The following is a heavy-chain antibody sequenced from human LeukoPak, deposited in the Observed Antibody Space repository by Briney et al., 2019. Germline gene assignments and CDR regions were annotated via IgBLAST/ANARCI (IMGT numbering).Heavy chain of an antibody. CDR3: AKTLYSTELGEVFDY. CDR1: GFTLRSYG. CDR2: ISYYESNK. Sequence: GGSLRLSCAASGFTLRSYGVHGLREAPGKGLEGVGFISYYESNKYYADPVPGRFTISRDNSKNTVYLQMTSPRAEDPAVYYCAKTLYSTELGEVFDYWGQGTLVTVSS. D-gene: IGHD2-8*02. V-gene: IGHV3-30*18. J-gene: IGHJ4*02.